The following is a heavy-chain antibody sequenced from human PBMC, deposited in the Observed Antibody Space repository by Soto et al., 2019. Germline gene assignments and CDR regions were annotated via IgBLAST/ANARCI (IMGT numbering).Heavy chain of an antibody. J-gene: IGHJ4*02. CDR3: ARARYSSLPGY. CDR1: GGSISGYY. Sequence: SAAVSLTCAVSGGSISGYYWCWIRQPPGKGLEWIGYIHYSGRTNYNPSLKSRVTISVDTSKNQFSLKLSSVTAADTAVYYCARARYSSLPGYWGQGTLVTVSS. D-gene: IGHD6-13*01. CDR2: IHYSGRT. V-gene: IGHV4-59*01.